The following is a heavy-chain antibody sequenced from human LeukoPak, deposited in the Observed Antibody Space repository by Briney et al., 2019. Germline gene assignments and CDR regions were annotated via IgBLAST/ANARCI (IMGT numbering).Heavy chain of an antibody. Sequence: SQTLSLTCTVAGASITSGNYLWTWVRQAPGKGLEWIGYIYYSGSTYYDASLKSRSTISLGSSKNQLSLRLTSVTDADTAVYFCARGRDRRAKTTPFDLWGQGRMVNVVS. V-gene: IGHV4-30-4*01. CDR1: GASITSGNYL. CDR3: ARGRDRRAKTTPFDL. D-gene: IGHD1-7*01. CDR2: IYYSGST. J-gene: IGHJ3*01.